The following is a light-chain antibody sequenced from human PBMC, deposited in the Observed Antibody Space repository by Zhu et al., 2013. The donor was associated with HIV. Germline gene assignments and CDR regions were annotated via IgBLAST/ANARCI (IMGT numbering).Light chain of an antibody. V-gene: IGLV1-47*01. CDR1: SSDIGSYY. CDR3: AAWDDSLSGLV. CDR2: RND. Sequence: QSVLTQPASASGTPGQRVTISCSGTSSDIGSYYVDWYQQAPGAAPKLLIYRNDQRPSGVPDRFSGSKSGTSASLAISGLRSEDEAEYYCAAWDDSLSGLVFGGGTKVTVL. J-gene: IGLJ2*01.